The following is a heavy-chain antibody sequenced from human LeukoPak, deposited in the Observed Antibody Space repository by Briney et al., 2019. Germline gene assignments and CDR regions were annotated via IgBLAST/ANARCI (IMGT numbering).Heavy chain of an antibody. CDR2: ISAYNGNT. J-gene: IGHJ4*02. CDR3: ARYYYGSGSLEYFDY. CDR1: GYTFTSYG. V-gene: IGHV1-18*01. D-gene: IGHD3-10*01. Sequence: GASVKVSCKASGYTFTSYGISWVRQAPGQGLEWMGWISAYNGNTNYAQNLQGRVTMTTDTSTSTAYMELRSLGSDDTAVYYCARYYYGSGSLEYFDYWGQGTLVTVSS.